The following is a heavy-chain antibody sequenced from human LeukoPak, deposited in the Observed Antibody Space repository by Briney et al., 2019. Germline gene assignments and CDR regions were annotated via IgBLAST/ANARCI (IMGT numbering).Heavy chain of an antibody. CDR2: SNPNSGGT. Sequence: ASVKVSCKASGYTFTGYYMHWVRQAPGQGLEWMGWSNPNSGGTNYAQKFQGRVTMTRDTSISTAYMELSRLRSDDTAVYYCARDRITMIVDDPLFDYWGQGTLVTVSS. CDR1: GYTFTGYY. J-gene: IGHJ4*02. D-gene: IGHD3-22*01. V-gene: IGHV1-2*02. CDR3: ARDRITMIVDDPLFDY.